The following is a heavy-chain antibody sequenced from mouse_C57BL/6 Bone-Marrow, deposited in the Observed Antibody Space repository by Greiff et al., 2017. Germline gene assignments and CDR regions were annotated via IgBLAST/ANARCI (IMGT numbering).Heavy chain of an antibody. J-gene: IGHJ1*03. CDR1: GFTFSSYG. CDR3: ARQPLVFDV. CDR2: ISSGGSYT. Sequence: EVKLVESGGDLVKPGGSLKLSCAASGFTFSSYGMSWVRQTPDKRLEWVATISSGGSYTYYPDSVMGRFTISRDNAKNTLYLQMSSLKSEDTAMYYCARQPLVFDVWGTGTTVTVSS. V-gene: IGHV5-6*01.